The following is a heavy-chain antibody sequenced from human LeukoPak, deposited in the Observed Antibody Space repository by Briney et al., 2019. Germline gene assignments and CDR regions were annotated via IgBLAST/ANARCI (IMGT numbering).Heavy chain of an antibody. J-gene: IGHJ3*02. CDR3: ARDRSGSVSHGFDAFDI. D-gene: IGHD3-10*01. Sequence: GGSMRLSWPASGSTFANYWVNWVRQAQGKGLEWVANIKQDGGEKCYVDSVKGRFTISRDNAKNSLHLQMNSLRAEDTAVYYCARDRSGSVSHGFDAFDIWGQGTMVTVSS. V-gene: IGHV3-7*01. CDR1: GSTFANYW. CDR2: IKQDGGEK.